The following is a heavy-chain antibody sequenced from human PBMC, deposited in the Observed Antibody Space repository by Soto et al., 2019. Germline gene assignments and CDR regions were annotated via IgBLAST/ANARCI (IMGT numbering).Heavy chain of an antibody. V-gene: IGHV4-61*01. CDR3: AREDSGSWYNWFDP. D-gene: IGHD6-13*01. CDR1: GGSVSSGSYY. J-gene: IGHJ5*02. CDR2: IYYSGST. Sequence: SETLSLTCTVSGGSVSSGSYYWSWIRQPPGKGLEWIGYIYYSGSTNYNPSLKSRVTISVDTSKNQFSLKLSSVTAADTAVYYCAREDSGSWYNWFDPWGQGTLVTVSS.